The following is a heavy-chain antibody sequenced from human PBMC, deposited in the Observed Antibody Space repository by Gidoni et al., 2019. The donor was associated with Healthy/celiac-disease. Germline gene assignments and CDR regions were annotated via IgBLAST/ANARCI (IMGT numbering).Heavy chain of an antibody. D-gene: IGHD2-2*01. CDR1: GGSISSYY. J-gene: IGHJ4*02. V-gene: IGHV4-59*01. Sequence: QVQLQESGPGLVKPSETLSLTCTVSGGSISSYYWSWIRQPPGKGLEWIGYIYYSGSTNYNPSLKSRVTISVDTSKNQFSLKLSSVTAADTAVYYCARRETYCSSTSCSDDWGQGTLVTVSS. CDR3: ARRETYCSSTSCSDD. CDR2: IYYSGST.